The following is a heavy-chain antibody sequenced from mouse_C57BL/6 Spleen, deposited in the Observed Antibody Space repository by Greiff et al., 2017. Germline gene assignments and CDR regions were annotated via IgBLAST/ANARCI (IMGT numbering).Heavy chain of an antibody. D-gene: IGHD4-1*02. Sequence: VQLQQSGAELVKPGASVKISCKASGYAFSSYWMNWVKQRPGKGLEWVGQIYPGDGDTNYNGKFKGKATLTADKSSSTAYMQLSSLTSEDSAVYFCARTLNNWDCDYWGQGTTLTVSS. J-gene: IGHJ2*01. V-gene: IGHV1-80*01. CDR3: ARTLNNWDCDY. CDR1: GYAFSSYW. CDR2: IYPGDGDT.